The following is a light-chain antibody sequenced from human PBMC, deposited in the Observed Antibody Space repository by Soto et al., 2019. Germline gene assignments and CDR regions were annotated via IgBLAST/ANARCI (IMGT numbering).Light chain of an antibody. CDR1: QGLSSY. J-gene: IGKJ4*01. V-gene: IGKV1-9*01. CDR3: QQVNSYPLT. CDR2: AAS. Sequence: IQLTQSPSSLSASVGDRVTITCRAGQGLSSYLAWYQQKPGKAPKLLIYAASTLQSGVPSRFSGSESGTDFTLTISRLQTEDFATYYCQQVNSYPLTFGGGTKVDIK.